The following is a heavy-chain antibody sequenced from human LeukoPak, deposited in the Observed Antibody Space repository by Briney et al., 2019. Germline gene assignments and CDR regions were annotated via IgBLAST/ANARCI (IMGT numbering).Heavy chain of an antibody. Sequence: GGSLRLSCGASGFTFDSYVMNWVRQAPGKGLEWVAATSGSGANTYYADSVKGRFTISRDNSQNTLYLQMDSLRAEDTAVYYCAKEYSGYDFDYWGQGTLVTVSS. CDR2: TSGSGANT. D-gene: IGHD5-12*01. CDR1: GFTFDSYV. J-gene: IGHJ4*02. CDR3: AKEYSGYDFDY. V-gene: IGHV3-23*01.